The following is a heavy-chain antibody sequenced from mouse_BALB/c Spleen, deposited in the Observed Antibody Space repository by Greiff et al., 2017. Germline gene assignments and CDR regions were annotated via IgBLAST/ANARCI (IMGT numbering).Heavy chain of an antibody. Sequence: VQLKQSGAELVKPGASVKLSCTASGFNIKDTYMHWVKQRPEQGLEWIGRIDPANGNTKYDPKFQGKATITADTSSNTAYLQLSSLTSEDTAVYYCADYDDFAYWGQGTLVTVSA. CDR3: ADYDDFAY. CDR1: GFNIKDTY. D-gene: IGHD2-4*01. J-gene: IGHJ3*01. V-gene: IGHV14-3*02. CDR2: IDPANGNT.